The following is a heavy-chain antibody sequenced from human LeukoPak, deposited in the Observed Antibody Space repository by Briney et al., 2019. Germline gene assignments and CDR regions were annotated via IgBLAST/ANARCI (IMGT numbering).Heavy chain of an antibody. CDR3: ARVRPELTNWFDP. CDR2: INPSGGST. D-gene: IGHD1-26*01. J-gene: IGHJ5*02. V-gene: IGHV1-46*01. CDR1: GYTFTGYY. Sequence: ASVKVSCKASGYTFTGYYIHWVRQAPGQGLEWMGIINPSGGSTSYAQKFQGRVTMTRDMSTSTVYMELSSLRSEDTAVYYCARVRPELTNWFDPWGQGTLVTVSS.